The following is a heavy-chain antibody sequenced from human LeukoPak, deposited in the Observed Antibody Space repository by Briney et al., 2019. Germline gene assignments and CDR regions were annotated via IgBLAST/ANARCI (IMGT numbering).Heavy chain of an antibody. D-gene: IGHD3-22*01. V-gene: IGHV6-1*01. Sequence: SQTLSLTCAISGDSTSSNTASWNWIRQSPSRGLVWLGRTYYRSQWSNAYAVSEISRITINPDTSKNQFSLQLNSVTPEDTAVYYCARVNLGPYYYDSSGYYYYWGQGTLVTVSS. CDR1: GDSTSSNTAS. CDR2: TYYRSQWSN. J-gene: IGHJ4*02. CDR3: ARVNLGPYYYDSSGYYYY.